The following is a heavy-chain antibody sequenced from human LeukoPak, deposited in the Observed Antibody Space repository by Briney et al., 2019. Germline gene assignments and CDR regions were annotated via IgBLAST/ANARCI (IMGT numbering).Heavy chain of an antibody. Sequence: SETLSLTCAVYGGSFSGYYWNWIRQPPGKGLEWIGEINHSGSTNYNPSLKSRVTISVDTSKNQFSLKLSSVTAADTAVYYCARYICIAVAGRFDYWGQGTLVTVSS. CDR3: ARYICIAVAGRFDY. J-gene: IGHJ4*02. V-gene: IGHV4-34*01. D-gene: IGHD6-19*01. CDR1: GGSFSGYY. CDR2: INHSGST.